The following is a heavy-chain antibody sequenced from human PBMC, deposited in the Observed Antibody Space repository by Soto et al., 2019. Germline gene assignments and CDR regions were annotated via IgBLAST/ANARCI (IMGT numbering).Heavy chain of an antibody. J-gene: IGHJ4*02. Sequence: GESLKISCKGSGYSFTSYWISWVRQMPGKGLEWMGRIDPSDSYTNYSPSFQGHVTISADKSISTAYLQWSSLKASDTAMYYCARGVGYCSSTSCEPLDYWGQGTLVT. CDR1: GYSFTSYW. CDR3: ARGVGYCSSTSCEPLDY. V-gene: IGHV5-10-1*01. CDR2: IDPSDSYT. D-gene: IGHD2-2*01.